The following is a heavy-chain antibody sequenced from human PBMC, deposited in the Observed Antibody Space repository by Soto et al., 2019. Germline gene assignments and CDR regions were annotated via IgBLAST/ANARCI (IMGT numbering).Heavy chain of an antibody. CDR1: GGTFSSYA. D-gene: IGHD5-12*01. V-gene: IGHV1-69*13. CDR3: ASPRGYSGYDYYYFDY. J-gene: IGHJ4*02. Sequence: ASVKVSCKASGGTFSSYAISWVRQAPGQGLEWMGGIIPIFGTANYAQKFQGRVTITADESTSTAYMELSSLRSEDTAVYYCASPRGYSGYDYYYFDYWGQGTLVTVSS. CDR2: IIPIFGTA.